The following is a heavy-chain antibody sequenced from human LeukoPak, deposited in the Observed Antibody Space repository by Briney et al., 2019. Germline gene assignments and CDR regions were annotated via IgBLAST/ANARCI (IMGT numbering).Heavy chain of an antibody. J-gene: IGHJ4*02. CDR3: ASTAGYSSGWYGY. D-gene: IGHD6-19*01. Sequence: GGSLRLSCAASGFTFSSYSMNWVRQAPGKGLEWVSSISSSSSYIYYADSVKGRFTISRDNAKSSLYLQMNSLRAEDTAVYYCASTAGYSSGWYGYWGQGTLVTVSS. CDR2: ISSSSSYI. CDR1: GFTFSSYS. V-gene: IGHV3-21*01.